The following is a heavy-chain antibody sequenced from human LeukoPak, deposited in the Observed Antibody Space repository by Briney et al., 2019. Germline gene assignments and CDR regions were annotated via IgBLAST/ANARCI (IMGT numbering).Heavy chain of an antibody. V-gene: IGHV4-30-4*01. CDR2: IYYSGST. CDR3: ARDLGGYRYSSRTDRFDP. D-gene: IGHD6-13*01. CDR1: GGSISSGDYY. Sequence: SETLSLTCTVSGGSISSGDYYWSWIRQPPGKGLEWIGYIYYSGSTYYNPSLKSRVTISVDTSKNQFSLKLSSVTAADTAVYYCARDLGGYRYSSRTDRFDPWGQGTLVTVSS. J-gene: IGHJ5*02.